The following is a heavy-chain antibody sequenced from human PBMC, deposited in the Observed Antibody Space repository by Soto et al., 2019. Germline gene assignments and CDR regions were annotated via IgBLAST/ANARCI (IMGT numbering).Heavy chain of an antibody. CDR2: IYYSGST. CDR1: GGSISSGGYY. Sequence: SETLSLTCTVSGGSISSGGYYWSWIRQHPGKGLEWIGYIYYSGSTYYNPSLKSRVTISVDTSKNQFSLKLSSATAADTAVYYCARVAQLPTLTGTRPIFDYWGQGTLVTVSS. J-gene: IGHJ4*02. D-gene: IGHD1-7*01. CDR3: ARVAQLPTLTGTRPIFDY. V-gene: IGHV4-31*03.